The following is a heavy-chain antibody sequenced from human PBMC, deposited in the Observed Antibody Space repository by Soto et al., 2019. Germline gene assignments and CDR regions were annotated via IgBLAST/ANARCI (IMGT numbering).Heavy chain of an antibody. CDR2: IYYSGST. CDR1: GGSISSYY. CDR3: ARESVPGGSNWFDP. Sequence: SETLSLTCTVSGGSISSYYWSWIRQPPGKGLEWIGYIYYSGSTNYNPSLKSRVTISVDTSKNQFSLKLSSVTAADTAVYYCARESVPGGSNWFDPWGQGTLVTDSS. J-gene: IGHJ5*02. V-gene: IGHV4-59*01. D-gene: IGHD2-15*01.